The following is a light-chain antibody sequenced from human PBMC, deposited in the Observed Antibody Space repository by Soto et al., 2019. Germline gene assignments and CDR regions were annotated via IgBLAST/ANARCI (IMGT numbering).Light chain of an antibody. J-gene: IGLJ1*01. V-gene: IGLV2-11*01. Sequence: QSVLTQPRSVSWSPGQSVTISCTGTSSDVGGYNYVSWYQQHPGKAPKLMIYDVSKRPSGVPDRFSGSKSGNTASLTISGLQAEDEADYSCCSYAGSYTYVFGTGTKVTVL. CDR2: DVS. CDR3: CSYAGSYTYV. CDR1: SSDVGGYNY.